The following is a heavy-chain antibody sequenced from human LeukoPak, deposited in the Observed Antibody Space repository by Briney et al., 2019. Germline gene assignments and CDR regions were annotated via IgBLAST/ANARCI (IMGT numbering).Heavy chain of an antibody. J-gene: IGHJ4*02. D-gene: IGHD3-22*01. CDR3: ARVGIYDSRGSYYLGSSIVDH. Sequence: GGSLRLSCAASGFTVSGNHMSWVRQAPRKGLGWVSVIYRDDSTYYADSVKGRLTISTDKSKNTVDLQMNSLRAEDTAVYYCARVGIYDSRGSYYLGSSIVDHWGQGTLVTVSS. CDR2: IYRDDST. CDR1: GFTVSGNH. V-gene: IGHV3-53*01.